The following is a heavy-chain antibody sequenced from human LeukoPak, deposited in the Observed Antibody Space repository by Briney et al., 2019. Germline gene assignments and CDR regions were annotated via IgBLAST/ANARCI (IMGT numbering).Heavy chain of an antibody. J-gene: IGHJ6*03. V-gene: IGHV4-34*01. D-gene: IGHD3-10*01. Sequence: SETLSLTCAVYGGSFSGYYWSWIRQPPGKGLEWIGEINHSGSTNYNPSLKSRVTISVDTSKNQFSLKLSSVTAADTAVYYCARHPMGYYYYYYMDVWGKGTTVTISS. CDR2: INHSGST. CDR3: ARHPMGYYYYYYMDV. CDR1: GGSFSGYY.